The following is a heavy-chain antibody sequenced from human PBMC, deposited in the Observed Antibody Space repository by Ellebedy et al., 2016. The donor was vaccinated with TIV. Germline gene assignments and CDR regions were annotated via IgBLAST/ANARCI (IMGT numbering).Heavy chain of an antibody. Sequence: GESLKISCTASGFTFSDYSLNWVRQPPGKGLEWISYISGTTNTIYYADSVKGRFTISRSNSKNSVYLQMNIVGVEDTAIYYCARDLGSALYHRNFFNPWGRGTLVTVSS. J-gene: IGHJ5*02. CDR3: ARDLGSALYHRNFFNP. CDR2: ISGTTNTI. D-gene: IGHD3-16*01. V-gene: IGHV3-48*04. CDR1: GFTFSDYS.